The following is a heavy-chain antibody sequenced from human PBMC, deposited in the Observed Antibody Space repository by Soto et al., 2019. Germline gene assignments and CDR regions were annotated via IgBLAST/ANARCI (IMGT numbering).Heavy chain of an antibody. J-gene: IGHJ4*02. Sequence: SETLSLTCTVSGGSISSSSYYWGWIRQPPGKGLEWIGSIYYSGSTYYNPSLKSRVTISVDTSKNQFSLKLSSVTAADTAVYYCARRLLWFGDLPNRTSPFDYWGQGTLVTGS. V-gene: IGHV4-39*01. CDR2: IYYSGST. D-gene: IGHD3-10*01. CDR1: GGSISSSSYY. CDR3: ARRLLWFGDLPNRTSPFDY.